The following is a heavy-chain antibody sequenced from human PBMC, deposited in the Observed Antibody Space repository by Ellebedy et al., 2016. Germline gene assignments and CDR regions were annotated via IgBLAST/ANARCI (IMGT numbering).Heavy chain of an antibody. CDR2: ISGSGGST. D-gene: IGHD3-10*01. Sequence: GESLKISCAASGFTFSSYAMSWVRQAPGKGLEWVSAISGSGGSTYYADSVKGRFTISRDNSKNTLYLQMNSLRAEDTAVYYCAKDGGDYGSGSYDAFDIWGQGTMVTVSS. J-gene: IGHJ3*02. CDR1: GFTFSSYA. CDR3: AKDGGDYGSGSYDAFDI. V-gene: IGHV3-23*01.